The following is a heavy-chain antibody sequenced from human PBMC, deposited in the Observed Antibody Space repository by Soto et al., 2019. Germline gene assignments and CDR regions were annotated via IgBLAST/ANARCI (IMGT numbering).Heavy chain of an antibody. CDR3: ARDHGLAWAVRPANYYYAMDV. CDR1: GYTFTDYA. D-gene: IGHD6-6*01. Sequence: ASVKFSCKASGYTFTDYAINWVSQAPGQGFQWVGWISPYSGNTTSAENFFDRVTMPTDTSTRTTYLELRSLRSDDTAVYYCARDHGLAWAVRPANYYYAMDVWGQGTTVTVSS. CDR2: ISPYSGNT. V-gene: IGHV1-18*04. J-gene: IGHJ6*02.